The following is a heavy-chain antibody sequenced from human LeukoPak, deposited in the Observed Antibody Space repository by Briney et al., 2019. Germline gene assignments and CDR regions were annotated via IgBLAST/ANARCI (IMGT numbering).Heavy chain of an antibody. CDR3: ARGTSSWPARFDY. D-gene: IGHD6-13*01. V-gene: IGHV4-59*01. Sequence: SETLSLTCTVSGGSISSYFWSWIRQPPEKGLEWIGYISYSGSTNYNPSLKSRVTMSVDTSKNQFSVRLSSVTAADTAVYYCARGTSSWPARFDYWGQGTLVTVSS. CDR1: GGSISSYF. CDR2: ISYSGST. J-gene: IGHJ4*02.